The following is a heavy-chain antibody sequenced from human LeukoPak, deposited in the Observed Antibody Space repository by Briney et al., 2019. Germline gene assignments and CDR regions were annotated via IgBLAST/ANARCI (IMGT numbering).Heavy chain of an antibody. CDR2: MNPNSGNT. J-gene: IGHJ5*02. CDR1: GGTFSIYD. D-gene: IGHD3-10*01. CDR3: ARVRRLLWFGELSYNWFDP. V-gene: IGHV1-8*01. Sequence: ASVKVSCKASGGTFSIYDINWVRQATGQGLEWMGWMNPNSGNTGYAQKFQGRVTMTRNTSISTAYMELSSLRSEDTAVYYCARVRRLLWFGELSYNWFDPWGQGTLVTVSS.